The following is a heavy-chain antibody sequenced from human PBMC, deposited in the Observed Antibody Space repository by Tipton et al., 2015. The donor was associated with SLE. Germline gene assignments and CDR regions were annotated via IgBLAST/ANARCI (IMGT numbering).Heavy chain of an antibody. CDR2: IYYSGST. J-gene: IGHJ4*02. Sequence: TLSLTCTVSGGSIRSGDYYWSWIRRPLGKGLEWIGYIYYSGSTYYNPSLKSRVTISVDTSKNHFTLKLSSVTAADTAVYYCARGGGVALDFDYWGQGTLVTVSS. V-gene: IGHV4-30-4*01. CDR3: ARGGGVALDFDY. D-gene: IGHD2-15*01. CDR1: GGSIRSGDYY.